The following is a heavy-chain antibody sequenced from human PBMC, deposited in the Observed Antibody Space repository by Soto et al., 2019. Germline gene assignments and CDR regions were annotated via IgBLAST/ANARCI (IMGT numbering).Heavy chain of an antibody. CDR2: INPANGNT. V-gene: IGHV1-3*01. J-gene: IGHJ3*01. CDR3: ARDIVSVGPRAKDAFDV. CDR1: GFTFTDTL. Sequence: QVQLVQSGAELKKPGASVNISCQASGFTFTDTLINWVRQGPGQRLEWMGWINPANGNTRYSESFQGRVTISSLSSASTAYVALSDLTSEDTAVYYCARDIVSVGPRAKDAFDVWGQGKMITVSS. D-gene: IGHD1-26*01.